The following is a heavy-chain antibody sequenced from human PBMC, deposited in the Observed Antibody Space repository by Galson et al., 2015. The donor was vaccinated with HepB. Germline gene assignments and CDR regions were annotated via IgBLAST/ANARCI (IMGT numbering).Heavy chain of an antibody. CDR3: ARGRSGWYYYFDS. CDR2: VHSSGST. Sequence: SETLSLTCTVSGGSISGSYWSWIRQPPGKGLEWLGYVHSSGSTDYNPSLESRAPISVETSKNQFSLELSSVTAGDAAVYFCARGRSGWYYYFDSWGQGTLVTVSS. J-gene: IGHJ4*02. D-gene: IGHD6-19*01. V-gene: IGHV4-59*01. CDR1: GGSISGSY.